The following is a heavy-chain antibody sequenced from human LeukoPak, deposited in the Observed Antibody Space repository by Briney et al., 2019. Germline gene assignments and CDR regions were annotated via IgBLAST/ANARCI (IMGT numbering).Heavy chain of an antibody. D-gene: IGHD2-2*01. CDR3: ARTAPIDIVVVPAAIFGYYYYYMDV. J-gene: IGHJ6*03. Sequence: PSETLSLTCAVYGGSFNDYYWNWIRQPPGKGLEWIGEINHSGSTNYNPSLKSRVTISVDTSKNQFSLKLSSVTAADTAVYYCARTAPIDIVVVPAAIFGYYYYYMDVWGKGTTVTISS. CDR1: GGSFNDYY. V-gene: IGHV4-34*01. CDR2: INHSGST.